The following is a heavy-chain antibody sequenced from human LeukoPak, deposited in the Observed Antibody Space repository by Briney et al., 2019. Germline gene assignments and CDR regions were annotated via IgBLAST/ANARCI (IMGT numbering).Heavy chain of an antibody. V-gene: IGHV7-4-1*01. Sequence: ASVKVSCKASVYTFTSYALNWVRQAPGQGLEWMGWINTNTGNPTYAQGFTGRFVFSLDTSVSTSYLQICSLKAEDTAVYYCARDLAVAGPPNYYYYYGMDVWGQGTTVTVSS. J-gene: IGHJ6*02. CDR3: ARDLAVAGPPNYYYYYGMDV. CDR2: INTNTGNP. D-gene: IGHD6-19*01. CDR1: VYTFTSYA.